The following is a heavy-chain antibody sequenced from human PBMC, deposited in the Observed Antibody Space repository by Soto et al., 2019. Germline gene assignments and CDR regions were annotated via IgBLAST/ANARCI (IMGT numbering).Heavy chain of an antibody. CDR1: VGTFSSYA. J-gene: IGHJ6*02. CDR2: IIPIFGTA. CDR3: GFDSRGHYYYYGMDV. V-gene: IGHV1-69*01. D-gene: IGHD6-13*01. Sequence: QVQLVQSGAEVKKPGSSVKVSCKASVGTFSSYAISWVRQAPGQGLEWMGGIIPIFGTANYALKFQARFTIPADESSSTSYMELSSLRSEDTAVYYCGFDSRGHYYYYGMDVWGQGTTVTVSS.